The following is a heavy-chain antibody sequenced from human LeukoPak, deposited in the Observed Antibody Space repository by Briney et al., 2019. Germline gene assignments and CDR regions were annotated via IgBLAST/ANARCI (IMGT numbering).Heavy chain of an antibody. D-gene: IGHD3-10*01. J-gene: IGHJ4*02. CDR2: IKSKTDAGTT. V-gene: IGHV3-15*01. Sequence: GGSLRLSCAASGFTFSNAWMSWVRHAPGKGLEWVGRIKSKTDAGTTDYAAPVKGRFTISRDDSKNTLYLQMNSLKTEDTAVYYCTTRLTWFGAANLDYWGRGTLVTVSS. CDR1: GFTFSNAW. CDR3: TTRLTWFGAANLDY.